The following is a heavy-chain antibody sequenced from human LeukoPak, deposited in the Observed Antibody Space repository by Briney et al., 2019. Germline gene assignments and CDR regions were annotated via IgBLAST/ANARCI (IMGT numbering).Heavy chain of an antibody. D-gene: IGHD1-7*01. CDR2: ISSSSSYI. V-gene: IGHV3-21*04. CDR3: AKGELSSDAFYFDY. CDR1: GFTFSSYS. J-gene: IGHJ4*02. Sequence: GGSLRLSCAASGFTFSSYSMNWVRQAPGKGLEWVSSISSSSSYIYYADSVKGRFTISRDNAKNSLYLQMNSLRAEDTAVYYCAKGELSSDAFYFDYWGQGALVAVSS.